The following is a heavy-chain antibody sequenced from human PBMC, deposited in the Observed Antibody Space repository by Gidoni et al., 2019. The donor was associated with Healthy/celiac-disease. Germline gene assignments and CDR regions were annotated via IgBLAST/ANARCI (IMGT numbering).Heavy chain of an antibody. D-gene: IGHD2-21*01. Sequence: EVHLLESGGGVGRPGGFLRLSCSASASAFSSDAMSWVHKASGKGLGWVAAISGSGGSTYYADSVKGRFTTSRDNTKNTLYLQMNSLRAEDTAVYYCAKDRRQHPVDFDIWGQGTMVTVSS. J-gene: IGHJ3*02. CDR3: AKDRRQHPVDFDI. CDR2: ISGSGGST. CDR1: ASAFSSDA. V-gene: IGHV3-23*01.